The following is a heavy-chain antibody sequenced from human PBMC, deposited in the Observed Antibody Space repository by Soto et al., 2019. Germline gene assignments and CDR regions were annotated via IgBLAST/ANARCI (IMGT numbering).Heavy chain of an antibody. Sequence: HVQLVQSGAEVKKPGSSVTVSCKASGGTFSSYTISWVRQAPGQGLVWMEGISPNFGTPIYAQKFQDRVTITADDTTMTAYMEMNRLTAEDTAVYYCARVVVGSRLSLDYWGQGTLVTISS. CDR1: GGTFSSYT. V-gene: IGHV1-69*01. CDR2: ISPNFGTP. CDR3: ARVVVGSRLSLDY. D-gene: IGHD1-26*01. J-gene: IGHJ4*02.